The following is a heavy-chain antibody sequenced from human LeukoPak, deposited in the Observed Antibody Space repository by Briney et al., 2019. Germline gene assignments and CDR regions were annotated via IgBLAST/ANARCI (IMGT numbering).Heavy chain of an antibody. CDR2: IYYSGST. D-gene: IGHD1-20*01. CDR1: GGSISSSSYY. CDR3: AGPNWNLFDY. V-gene: IGHV4-39*01. J-gene: IGHJ4*02. Sequence: PSETLSLTCTVSGGSISSSSYYWGWIRQPPGKGLEWIGSIYYSGSTYYNPSLTSRVTISVDTSKNQFSLRLSSVTVADTAVYYCAGPNWNLFDYWGQGTLVTVSS.